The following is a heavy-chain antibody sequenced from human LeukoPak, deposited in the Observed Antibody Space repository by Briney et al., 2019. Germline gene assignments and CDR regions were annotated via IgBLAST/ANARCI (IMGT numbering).Heavy chain of an antibody. CDR2: ISSSSSYT. V-gene: IGHV3-11*05. CDR3: AREYYDILTGYYLPDY. J-gene: IGHJ4*02. D-gene: IGHD3-9*01. Sequence: PGGSLRLSCAASGFTFSDYYMSWIRQAPGQGLEWVSYISSSSSYTNYAASVKGRFTISRDNAQNTLYLQMNSLRAEDTAVYYCAREYYDILTGYYLPDYWGQGTLVTVSS. CDR1: GFTFSDYY.